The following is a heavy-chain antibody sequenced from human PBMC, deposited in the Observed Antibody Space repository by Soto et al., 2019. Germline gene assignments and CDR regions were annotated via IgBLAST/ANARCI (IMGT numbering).Heavy chain of an antibody. Sequence: ASMKVFCPASGYSFSDYSMHWVRQAPGPGLERMGIINPYGGSTNYAQNFQGRVTITRDTSTSTVYMDLSSLRSEDTAVYYCARGLGSGDYWGRGTLVTVSS. CDR1: GYSFSDYS. CDR3: ARGLGSGDY. D-gene: IGHD6-25*01. J-gene: IGHJ4*02. CDR2: INPYGGST. V-gene: IGHV1-46*03.